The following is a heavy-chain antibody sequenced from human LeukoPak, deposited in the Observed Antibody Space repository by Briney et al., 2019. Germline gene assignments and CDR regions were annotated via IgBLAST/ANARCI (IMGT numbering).Heavy chain of an antibody. Sequence: GGSLRLSCAASGFTFNNAWMSWVRQAPGKGLEWVGRIKSKTDGGTTDYAAPVKGRFTISRDDSKNTLYLQMNSLRAEDTAVYYCAKVLAVAATGGLDYWGQGTLVTVSP. D-gene: IGHD6-19*01. CDR3: AKVLAVAATGGLDY. J-gene: IGHJ4*02. CDR1: GFTFNNAW. V-gene: IGHV3-15*01. CDR2: IKSKTDGGTT.